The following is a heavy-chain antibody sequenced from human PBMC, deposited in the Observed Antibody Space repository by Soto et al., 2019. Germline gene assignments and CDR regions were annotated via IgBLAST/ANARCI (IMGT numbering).Heavy chain of an antibody. Sequence: GGSLRLSCAASGFTFSRYWMHWVRQAPGKGLVWVSRINSDGSSTSYADSVKGRFTISRDNAKNTLYLQMNSLRAEDTAVYYCAREVRYCSGGSCYFGWFDPWGQGTLVTVSS. CDR2: INSDGSST. D-gene: IGHD2-15*01. CDR3: AREVRYCSGGSCYFGWFDP. CDR1: GFTFSRYW. J-gene: IGHJ5*02. V-gene: IGHV3-74*01.